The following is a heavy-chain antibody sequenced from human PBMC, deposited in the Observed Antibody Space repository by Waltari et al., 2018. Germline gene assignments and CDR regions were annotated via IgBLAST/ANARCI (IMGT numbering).Heavy chain of an antibody. CDR1: GYTFTSYY. CDR2: INPGGGSK. V-gene: IGHV1-46*01. J-gene: IGHJ4*02. CDR3: ARSRILTGYFPNEEFDN. Sequence: QVQLEQSKNEVKKPGASVRLSCKASGYTFTSYYINWVGQAPGHGPEWMGVINPGGGSKIYAQKFQGRVTMSRDTATSTVYMELSSLRSEDTAVYYCARSRILTGYFPNEEFDNWGQGTLVTVSS. D-gene: IGHD3-9*01.